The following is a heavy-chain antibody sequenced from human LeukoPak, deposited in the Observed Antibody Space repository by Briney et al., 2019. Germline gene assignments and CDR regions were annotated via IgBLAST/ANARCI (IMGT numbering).Heavy chain of an antibody. CDR1: GFTFSNYW. CDR2: IKQDGSEK. V-gene: IGHV3-7*01. Sequence: QPGGSLRLSCAASGFTFSNYWMSWVRQAPGKGLEWVANIKQDGSEKSYVDSVKGRFTISRDNAKNSLYLQMNSLRTEDTAVYYCARNAFDMWGQGTTVIVSS. J-gene: IGHJ3*02. CDR3: ARNAFDM.